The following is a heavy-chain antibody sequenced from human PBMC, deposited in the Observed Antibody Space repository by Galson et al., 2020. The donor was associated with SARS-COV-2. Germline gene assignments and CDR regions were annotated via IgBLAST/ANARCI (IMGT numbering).Heavy chain of an antibody. CDR3: ARGARLKVDTLYLYAFVV. CDR2: ISSSSSTM. V-gene: IGHV3-48*02. D-gene: IGHD5-18*01. Sequence: GGSLRLSCAASGFTFSSYSMNWVRQAPGKGLEWISYISSSSSTMYYADSVKGRLTISRDNAKNSLSLQMNSLRDEDTAVYYCARGARLKVDTLYLYAFVVWGPGTTVTVSS. CDR1: GFTFSSYS. J-gene: IGHJ6*02.